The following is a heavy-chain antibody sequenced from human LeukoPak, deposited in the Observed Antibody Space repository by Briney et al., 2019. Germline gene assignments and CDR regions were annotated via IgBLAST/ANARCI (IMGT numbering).Heavy chain of an antibody. J-gene: IGHJ5*02. D-gene: IGHD3-16*01. CDR2: IYYSGST. V-gene: IGHV4-39*07. CDR1: GGSISSSSYY. CDR3: ARGGITSLLNWFDP. Sequence: SETLSLTCTVSGGSISSSSYYWGWIRQPPGKGLEWIGSIYYSGSTYYNPSLKSRVTISVDTSMNQFSLKLSSVTAADTAVYYCARGGITSLLNWFDPWGQGILVTVSS.